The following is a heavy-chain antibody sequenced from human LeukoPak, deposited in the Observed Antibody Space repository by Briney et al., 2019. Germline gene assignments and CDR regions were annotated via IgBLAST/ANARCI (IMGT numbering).Heavy chain of an antibody. D-gene: IGHD6-13*01. J-gene: IGHJ4*02. CDR2: ISWNSGSI. V-gene: IGHV3-9*01. CDR3: AKFSSWYGGMGNYFDY. CDR1: GFTFDDYA. Sequence: GGSLRLSCAASGFTFDDYAMHWVRQAPGKGLEWVSGISWNSGSIGYADSVKGRFTISRDNAKNSLYLQVNSLRAEDTALYYCAKFSSWYGGMGNYFDYWGQGTLVTVSS.